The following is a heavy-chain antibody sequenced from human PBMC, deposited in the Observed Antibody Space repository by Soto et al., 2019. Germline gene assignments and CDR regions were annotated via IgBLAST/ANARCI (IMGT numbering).Heavy chain of an antibody. V-gene: IGHV4-59*08. CDR2: IYYSGST. D-gene: IGHD3-9*01. CDR1: GGSISSYY. CDR3: ARHVAMYYDILTGYQNWYFDL. Sequence: QVQLQESGPGLVKPSETLSLTCTVSGGSISSYYWSWIRQHPGTVLEWIGYIYYSGSTNYNPSLKSRVTISVDTSKNQFSLKLSSVTAADTAVYYCARHVAMYYDILTGYQNWYFDLWGRGTLVTVSS. J-gene: IGHJ2*01.